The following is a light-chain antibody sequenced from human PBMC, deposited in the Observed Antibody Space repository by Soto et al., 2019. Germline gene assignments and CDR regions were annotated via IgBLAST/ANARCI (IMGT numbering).Light chain of an antibody. Sequence: DIQMTHSPSTRSASEGDRVPITCRASQSLSSGLAWYQQKPGKAPNLLIYKASSLESGVPSRFSGSGSGTEFTLTISSLQPDDFATYYCQQYNSFPYTFGQGTKLEIK. J-gene: IGKJ2*01. CDR3: QQYNSFPYT. CDR1: QSLSSG. V-gene: IGKV1-5*03. CDR2: KAS.